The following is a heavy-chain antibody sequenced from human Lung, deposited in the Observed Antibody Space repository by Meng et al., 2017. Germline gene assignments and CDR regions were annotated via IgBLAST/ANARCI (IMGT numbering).Heavy chain of an antibody. CDR1: GYTFTAYY. CDR2: INPNSGGT. V-gene: IGHV1-2*06. CDR3: AKALGWGSSPDY. D-gene: IGHD2-21*01. J-gene: IGHJ4*02. Sequence: QVQLVQSGADVKKPGASVKVSCKASGYTFTAYYIHWVRQAPGQGLEWMGQINPNSGGTNFAQKFQGRVIMTRDTSISTAYMELSSLGFDDTAVYYCAKALGWGSSPDYWGQGILVTVSS.